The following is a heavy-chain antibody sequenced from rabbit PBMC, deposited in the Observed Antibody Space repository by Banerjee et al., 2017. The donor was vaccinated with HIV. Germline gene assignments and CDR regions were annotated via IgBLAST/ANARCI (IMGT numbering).Heavy chain of an antibody. D-gene: IGHD1-1*01. Sequence: QSLEESGGDLVTPGGTLTLTCTASGFTISSYHMCWVRQAPGKGLEWIACIYVGSSGSTYYANWAKGRFTISKTSSTAVTLQMTSLTVADTATYFCARDLTGVIGWNFNLWGPGTLVTVS. CDR2: IYVGSSGST. J-gene: IGHJ4*01. V-gene: IGHV1S40*01. CDR3: ARDLTGVIGWNFNL. CDR1: GFTISSYH.